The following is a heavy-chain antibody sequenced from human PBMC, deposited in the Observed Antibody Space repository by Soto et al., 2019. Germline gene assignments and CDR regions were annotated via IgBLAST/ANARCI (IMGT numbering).Heavy chain of an antibody. V-gene: IGHV3-48*03. CDR2: IDGSGTTK. Sequence: EVQLLESGGGLVQPGGSLRLSCGVSGFTFNDFEMNWVRQAPGKGLEWLAYIDGSGTTKKYADSVRGRFTISRDNPNNSLFLQMGSLSAADKAISCCARGFGRFNYWGQGTLVSVSS. J-gene: IGHJ4*02. D-gene: IGHD3-10*01. CDR3: ARGFGRFNY. CDR1: GFTFNDFE.